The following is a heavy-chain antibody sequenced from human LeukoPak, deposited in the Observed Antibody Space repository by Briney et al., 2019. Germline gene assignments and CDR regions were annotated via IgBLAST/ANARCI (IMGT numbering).Heavy chain of an antibody. CDR2: INHSGST. D-gene: IGHD4-17*01. Sequence: PSETLSLTCAVYGGSFSSYSWSWIRQAPGKGLEWIGEINHSGSTSYNPSLKSRVTISVDTSKNQFSLNLSPVTAADTAVYYCARDNSVTIAGHHTLDYWGQGTLVTVSS. V-gene: IGHV4-34*01. CDR3: ARDNSVTIAGHHTLDY. J-gene: IGHJ4*02. CDR1: GGSFSSYS.